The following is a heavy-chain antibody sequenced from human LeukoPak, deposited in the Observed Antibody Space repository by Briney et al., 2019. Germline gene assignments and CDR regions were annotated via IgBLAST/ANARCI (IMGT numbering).Heavy chain of an antibody. CDR3: ARDRTVTSAIDAFDI. Sequence: ASVKLSCKASGYSFTNYGLNWVRQAPGQGLEWMGWISGYNGNTNYAQKLQRRVTMTTDTSTSTAYMELRSLTSDDTAVYYCARDRTVTSAIDAFDIWGQGTVVTVSS. CDR2: ISGYNGNT. CDR1: GYSFTNYG. V-gene: IGHV1-18*01. J-gene: IGHJ3*02. D-gene: IGHD4-17*01.